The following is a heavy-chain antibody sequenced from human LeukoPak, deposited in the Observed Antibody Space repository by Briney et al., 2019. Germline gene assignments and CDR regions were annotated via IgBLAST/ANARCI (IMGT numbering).Heavy chain of an antibody. CDR3: ARARYNWMFFDY. D-gene: IGHD1-20*01. CDR1: GFTFSSYS. CDR2: ISSSSSYI. Sequence: SGGSLRLSCAASGFTFSSYSLNWVRQAPGKGLEWVSSISSSSSYIYYADSVKGRFTISRDNAKNSQYLQMNSLRAEDTAVYYCARARYNWMFFDYWGQGTLVTVSS. V-gene: IGHV3-21*04. J-gene: IGHJ4*02.